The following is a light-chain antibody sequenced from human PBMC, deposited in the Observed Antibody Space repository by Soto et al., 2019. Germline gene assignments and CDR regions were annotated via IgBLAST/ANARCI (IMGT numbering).Light chain of an antibody. J-gene: IGLJ2*01. Sequence: QSVLTQPPSVSAAPGQKVTISCSGSSSNIGNNYVSWYQQLPGTAPKLLIYXNXXXXSGIPDRFSGSKSGTSATLGITGLXXXXXXXXXCGTWDSSLSAGVFGGGTKLTVL. CDR1: SSNIGNNY. V-gene: IGLV1-51*01. CDR2: XNX. CDR3: GTWDSSLSAGV.